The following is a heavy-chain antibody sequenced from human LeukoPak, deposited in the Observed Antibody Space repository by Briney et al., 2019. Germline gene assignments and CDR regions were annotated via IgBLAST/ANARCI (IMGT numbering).Heavy chain of an antibody. V-gene: IGHV4-61*02. Sequence: PSETLSLTCTVSGGSISSGSYYWSWIRQPAGKGLEWIGRIYTSGSTNYNPSLKSRVTISVDTSKNQFSLKLSSVTAADTAVYYCARRAGAYSHPYDYWGQGTLVTVSS. CDR1: GGSISSGSYY. J-gene: IGHJ4*02. CDR2: IYTSGST. CDR3: ARRAGAYSHPYDY. D-gene: IGHD4/OR15-4a*01.